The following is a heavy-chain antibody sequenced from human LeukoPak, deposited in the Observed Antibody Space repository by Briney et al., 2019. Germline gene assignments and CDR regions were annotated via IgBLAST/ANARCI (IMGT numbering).Heavy chain of an antibody. J-gene: IGHJ6*03. CDR1: GFTFSSYS. Sequence: GGSLRLSCAASGFTFSSYSMNWVRQAPGKGLEWVSSISSSSSYIYYADSVKGRFTISRDNAKNSLYLQMNSLRVEDTAVYYCAKDRWGNHYMDVWGKGTTVTISS. D-gene: IGHD4-23*01. CDR2: ISSSSSYI. V-gene: IGHV3-21*01. CDR3: AKDRWGNHYMDV.